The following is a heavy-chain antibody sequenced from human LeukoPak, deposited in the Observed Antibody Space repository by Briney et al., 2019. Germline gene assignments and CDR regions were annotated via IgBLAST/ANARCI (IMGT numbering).Heavy chain of an antibody. D-gene: IGHD1-14*01. Sequence: SETLSLTCTVSGGSISNSSFYWGWIRQSPGKGLEWIGSMYSSEITYYNPSLKSRVTISIDTSKNQFSLRLNSVTATDTAVYYCARLNKPGWFDPWGQGTLVTVSS. CDR2: MYSSEIT. V-gene: IGHV4-39*01. CDR3: ARLNKPGWFDP. CDR1: GGSISNSSFY. J-gene: IGHJ5*02.